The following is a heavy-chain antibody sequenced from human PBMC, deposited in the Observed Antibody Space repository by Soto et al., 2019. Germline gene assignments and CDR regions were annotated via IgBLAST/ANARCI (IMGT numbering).Heavy chain of an antibody. CDR1: GGTFSSYT. CDR2: ISAYNGNT. CDR3: ARDGSGYDDY. Sequence: GASLKVSCKASGGTFSSYTISWVRQAPGQGLEWMGWISAYNGNTNYAQKLQGRVTMTTDTSTSTAYMELRSLRSDDTAVYYCARDGSGYDDYWGQGTLVTVSS. V-gene: IGHV1-18*01. J-gene: IGHJ4*02. D-gene: IGHD5-12*01.